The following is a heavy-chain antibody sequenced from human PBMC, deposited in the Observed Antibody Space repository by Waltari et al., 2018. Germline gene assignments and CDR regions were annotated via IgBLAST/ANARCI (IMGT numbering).Heavy chain of an antibody. D-gene: IGHD2-21*02. CDR1: GGTFSSYD. V-gene: IGHV1-69*12. CDR2: IIPIFGTA. J-gene: IGHJ4*02. Sequence: QVQLVQSGAEVKKPGSSVKVPCKASGGTFSSYDISWVRQAPGQGLEWMGGIIPIFGTANYAQKFQGRVTITADESTSTAYMELSSLRSEDTAVYYCARDHYHIVVVTAFYWGQGTLVTVSS. CDR3: ARDHYHIVVVTAFY.